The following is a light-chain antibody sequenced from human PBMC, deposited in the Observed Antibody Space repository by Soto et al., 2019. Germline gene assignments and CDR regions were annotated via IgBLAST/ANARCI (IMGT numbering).Light chain of an antibody. CDR1: QRVYSN. CDR3: QQYDNWPYMYT. V-gene: IGKV3-15*01. Sequence: EILMTQSPDTLSVSPGESATLSCRASQRVYSNLAWYQQRPGQAPRLLIYGASTRATGVPARFSGSGSGTDFTLTISGLQAEDFATYFCQQYDNWPYMYTFGQGTKVDIK. J-gene: IGKJ2*01. CDR2: GAS.